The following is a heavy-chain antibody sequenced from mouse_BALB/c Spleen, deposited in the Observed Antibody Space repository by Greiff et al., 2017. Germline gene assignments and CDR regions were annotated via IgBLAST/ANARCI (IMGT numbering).Heavy chain of an antibody. CDR1: GFNIKDYY. V-gene: IGHV14-1*02. Sequence: EVKLQESGAELVRPGALVKLSCKASGFNIKDYYMHWVKQRPEQGLEWIGWIDPENGNTIYDPKFQGKASITADTSSNTAYLQLSSLTSEDTAVYYCAISWYLDYWGQGTTLTVSS. CDR2: IDPENGNT. J-gene: IGHJ2*01. CDR3: AISWYLDY. D-gene: IGHD2-3*01.